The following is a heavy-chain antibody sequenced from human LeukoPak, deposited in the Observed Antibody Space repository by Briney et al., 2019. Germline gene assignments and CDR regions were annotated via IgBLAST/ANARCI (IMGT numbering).Heavy chain of an antibody. CDR2: IYDGGFT. J-gene: IGHJ6*04. Sequence: GGSLRLSCAASGFTVSSNYMAWVRQAPGKGLEWVSVIYDGGFTDYTDSVKGRFTISRDNAKNSLYLQMNSLRAEDTAVYYCAELGITMIGGVWGKGATVTISS. CDR3: AELGITMIGGV. D-gene: IGHD3-10*02. CDR1: GFTVSSNY. V-gene: IGHV3-66*01.